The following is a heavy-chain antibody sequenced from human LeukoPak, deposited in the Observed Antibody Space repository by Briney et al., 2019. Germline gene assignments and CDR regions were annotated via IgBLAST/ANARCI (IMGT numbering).Heavy chain of an antibody. D-gene: IGHD3-10*01. CDR2: INAGNGNT. V-gene: IGHV1-3*03. J-gene: IGHJ3*02. CDR3: ARDLGMVRGALDAFDI. CDR1: GYTFTGYA. Sequence: GASVKVSCKASGYTFTGYAMHWVRQAPGQRLEWMGWINAGNGNTEYSQEFQGRVTMTRNTSISTAYMELSSLRSEDTAVYYCARDLGMVRGALDAFDIWGQGTMVTVSS.